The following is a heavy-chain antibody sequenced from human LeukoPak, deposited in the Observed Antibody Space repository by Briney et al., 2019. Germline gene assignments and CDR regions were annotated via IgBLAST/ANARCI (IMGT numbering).Heavy chain of an antibody. CDR2: IYYSGST. Sequence: SETLSLTCTVSGGSISSYFWTWIRQPPGKGLEWIGYIYYSGSTSYNPSLKSRVTMSVDTSKNQFSLNLNSVTAADTAVYYCARGYLDWFDPWGQGTLVTVSS. D-gene: IGHD1-26*01. CDR3: ARGYLDWFDP. CDR1: GGSISSYF. J-gene: IGHJ5*02. V-gene: IGHV4-59*01.